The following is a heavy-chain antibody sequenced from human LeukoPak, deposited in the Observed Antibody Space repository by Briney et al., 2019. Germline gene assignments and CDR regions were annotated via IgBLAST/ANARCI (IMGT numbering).Heavy chain of an antibody. D-gene: IGHD6-19*01. J-gene: IGHJ5*02. Sequence: PSETLSLTCAVSGGSISSGGYSWSWIRQPPGKGLEWIGYIYYSGSTYYNLSLKSRVTISVDTSKNQFSLKLSSVTAADTAVYYCARGGINTYSSGWSFDPWGQGTLVTVSS. CDR1: GGSISSGGYS. V-gene: IGHV4-30-4*07. CDR3: ARGGINTYSSGWSFDP. CDR2: IYYSGST.